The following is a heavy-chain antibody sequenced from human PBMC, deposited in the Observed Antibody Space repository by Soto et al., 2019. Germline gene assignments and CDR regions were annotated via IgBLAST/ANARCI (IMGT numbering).Heavy chain of an antibody. CDR2: ISPRSGGR. Sequence: QVPLVQSGAEVKKPGASVKVSCRASGYTFTGYYIHWVRQAPGQGLEWMGWISPRSGGRDYAQRFQGRVTMTRDTSITTAYMELSSLRSDDTAVYYCARANSGDDDEFDYWGQGTLVTVSS. CDR1: GYTFTGYY. J-gene: IGHJ4*02. CDR3: ARANSGDDDEFDY. V-gene: IGHV1-2*02. D-gene: IGHD5-12*01.